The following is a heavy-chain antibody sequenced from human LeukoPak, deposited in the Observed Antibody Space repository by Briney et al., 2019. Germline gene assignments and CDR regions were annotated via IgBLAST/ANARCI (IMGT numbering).Heavy chain of an antibody. CDR1: GYTFTSYG. J-gene: IGHJ4*02. V-gene: IGHV1-18*01. D-gene: IGHD3-22*01. Sequence: ASVKVSCKASGYTFTSYGISWVRQAPGQGLEWMGWISAYNGDTNYAQKFQGRVTMTTDTSTSTAYMELRSLGSDDTAVYYCARGTFDSSGYYRFDYWGQGTLVTVSS. CDR3: ARGTFDSSGYYRFDY. CDR2: ISAYNGDT.